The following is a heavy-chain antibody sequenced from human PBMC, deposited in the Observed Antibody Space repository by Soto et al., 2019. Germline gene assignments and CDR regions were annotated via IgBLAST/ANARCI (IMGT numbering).Heavy chain of an antibody. CDR3: ARAPLFVLKYFES. J-gene: IGHJ4*02. CDR1: GGTFRNYP. Sequence: QVQLVQSGTEVKKPGSSVKVSCKASGGTFRNYPINWVRQAPGQGLEWMGSIFPLTDIPDYAQNFQARLPISADKSTSTAYMELSSLTSDDRAMYFCARAPLFVLKYFESWGQGTLVTVSS. V-gene: IGHV1-69*02. CDR2: IFPLTDIP. D-gene: IGHD3-10*01.